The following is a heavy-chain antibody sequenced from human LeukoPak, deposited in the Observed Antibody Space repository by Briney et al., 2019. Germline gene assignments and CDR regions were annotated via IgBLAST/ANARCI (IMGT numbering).Heavy chain of an antibody. CDR2: IYYSGST. V-gene: IGHV4-59*01. CDR1: GGSISSYY. J-gene: IGHJ4*02. Sequence: PSKTLSLTCTVSGGSISSYYWSWIRQPPGKGLEWIGYIYYSGSTNYNPSLKSRVTISVDTSKNQFSLKLSSVTAADTAVYYCARVVSSGGSLAFDYWGQGTLVTVSS. CDR3: ARVVSSGGSLAFDY. D-gene: IGHD2-15*01.